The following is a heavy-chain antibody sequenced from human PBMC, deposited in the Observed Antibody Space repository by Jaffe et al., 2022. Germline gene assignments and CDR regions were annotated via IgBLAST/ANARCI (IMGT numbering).Heavy chain of an antibody. V-gene: IGHV3-30*02. CDR2: IRYDGSNK. Sequence: QVQLVESGGGVVQPGGSLRLSCAASGFTFSSYGMHWVRQAPGKGLEWVAFIRYDGSNKYYADSVKGRFTISRDNSKNTLYLQMNSLRAEDTAVYYCAKAGRDGYNYVGYWGQGTLVTVSS. J-gene: IGHJ4*02. CDR1: GFTFSSYG. D-gene: IGHD5-12*01. CDR3: AKAGRDGYNYVGY.